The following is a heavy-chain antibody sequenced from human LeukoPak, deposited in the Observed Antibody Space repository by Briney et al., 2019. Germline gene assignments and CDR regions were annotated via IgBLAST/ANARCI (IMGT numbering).Heavy chain of an antibody. V-gene: IGHV4-59*08. CDR1: GGSISSYY. CDR3: ARRYLGRLHWYFDL. CDR2: IEYSGST. Sequence: SETLSLTCTVSGGSISSYYWSWIRQPPGKGLEWVGYIEYSGSTNYNPSLKSRVTISVDTSKNQFSLKLSCATAADTAVYYCARRYLGRLHWYFDLWGRGTPVTVSS. J-gene: IGHJ2*01. D-gene: IGHD3-16*01.